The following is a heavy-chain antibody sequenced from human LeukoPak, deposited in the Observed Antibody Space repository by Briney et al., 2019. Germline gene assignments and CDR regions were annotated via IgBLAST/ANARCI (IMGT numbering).Heavy chain of an antibody. CDR2: INHSGST. D-gene: IGHD2-15*01. V-gene: IGHV4-34*01. CDR3: ALGYCSGGSCQHSYYFDY. CDR1: GGSFSGYY. J-gene: IGHJ4*02. Sequence: SETLSLTCAVYGGSFSGYYWSWVRQPPGKGLEWIGEINHSGSTNYNPSLKSRVTISVDTSKNQFSLKLSSVTAADTAVYYCALGYCSGGSCQHSYYFDYWGQGTLVTVSS.